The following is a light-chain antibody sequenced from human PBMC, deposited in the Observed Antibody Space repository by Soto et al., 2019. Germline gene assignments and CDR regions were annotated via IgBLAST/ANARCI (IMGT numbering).Light chain of an antibody. Sequence: DIQMTQSPSTLSASVGDGVTITCRASQTISGWLAWYQQRPGKAPKLLISDASSLRSGVPSRFSGSGSGTEFTLTVSSLQPDDFATYYCQQYNRFSTFGQGTKVDIK. J-gene: IGKJ1*01. CDR1: QTISGW. CDR3: QQYNRFST. V-gene: IGKV1-5*01. CDR2: DAS.